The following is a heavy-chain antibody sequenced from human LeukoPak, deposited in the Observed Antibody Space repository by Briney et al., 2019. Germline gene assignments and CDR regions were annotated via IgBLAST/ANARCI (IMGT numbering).Heavy chain of an antibody. CDR3: ARDRYYYGSGSYYKGFDY. CDR2: IYYSGST. Sequence: SETLSLTCTVSGGSISSYYWSWIRQPPGNGLEWSGYIYYSGSTNYNPSIKSRLTISVDTSKNQFSLKLSSVTAADTAVYYCARDRYYYGSGSYYKGFDYWGQGTLVTVSS. D-gene: IGHD3-10*01. CDR1: GGSISSYY. V-gene: IGHV4-59*01. J-gene: IGHJ4*02.